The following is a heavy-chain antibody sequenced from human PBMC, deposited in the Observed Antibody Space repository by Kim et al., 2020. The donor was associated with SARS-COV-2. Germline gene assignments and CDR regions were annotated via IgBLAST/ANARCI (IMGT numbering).Heavy chain of an antibody. Sequence: SETLSLTCTVSGGSISSSSYYWGWIRQPPGKGLEWIGSIYYSGSTYYNPSLKSRVTISVDTSKNQFSLKLSSVTAADTAVYYCARSQNYGSGSYFLYYYYGMDVWGQGTTVTVSS. D-gene: IGHD3-10*01. V-gene: IGHV4-39*01. CDR1: GGSISSSSYY. CDR2: IYYSGST. CDR3: ARSQNYGSGSYFLYYYYGMDV. J-gene: IGHJ6*02.